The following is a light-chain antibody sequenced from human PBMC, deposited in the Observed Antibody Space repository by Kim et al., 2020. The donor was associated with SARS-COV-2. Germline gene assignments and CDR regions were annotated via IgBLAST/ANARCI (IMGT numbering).Light chain of an antibody. V-gene: IGKV3-20*01. J-gene: IGKJ2*03. CDR1: QSISSSY. Sequence: PGERAPLSCRASQSISSSYLGWYQQKPGQAPRLLIYGASSRATGIPDRFSGSGSGTDFTLTISRLEPEDFAVYYCQHYGSAPYSFGQGTKLEI. CDR2: GAS. CDR3: QHYGSAPYS.